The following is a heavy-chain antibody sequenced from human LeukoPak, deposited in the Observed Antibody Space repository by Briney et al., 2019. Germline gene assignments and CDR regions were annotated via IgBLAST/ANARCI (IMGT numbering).Heavy chain of an antibody. Sequence: GGSLRLSCVASGFTFDDYAMHWVRQAPGKGLEWVCLTNWDGTNTLCAGSVKGRFTISRDNNKSSLFLQMNSLKPEDTALYYCAKGDSGHDSIFHPPGAFDSWGQGTLVTVSS. CDR1: GFTFDDYA. CDR3: AKGDSGHDSIFHPPGAFDS. J-gene: IGHJ4*02. CDR2: TNWDGTNT. D-gene: IGHD3-22*01. V-gene: IGHV3-43D*03.